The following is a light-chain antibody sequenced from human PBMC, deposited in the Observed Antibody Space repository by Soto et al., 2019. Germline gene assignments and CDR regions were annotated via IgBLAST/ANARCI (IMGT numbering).Light chain of an antibody. V-gene: IGKV3-11*01. CDR2: EAS. J-gene: IGKJ2*01. CDR1: QSVSSY. CDR3: QQRSNWPPNT. Sequence: EIVLTQSPATLSLSPGERATLSCRASQSVSSYLAWYQQKPGQAPRLLIYEASIRATGIPARFSGSGSGTDFTPTISSLEHEDFAVYYCQQRSNWPPNTFGQGTKLEIK.